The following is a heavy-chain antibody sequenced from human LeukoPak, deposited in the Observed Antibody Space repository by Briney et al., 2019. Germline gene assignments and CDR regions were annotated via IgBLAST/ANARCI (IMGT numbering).Heavy chain of an antibody. CDR2: INPSGGST. V-gene: IGHV1-46*01. D-gene: IGHD3-16*01. Sequence: ASVKVSCKASGYTFTSYYMHWVRQAPGQGLEWMGIINPSGGSTSYAQKFQGRVTMTRDTSTSTVYMELRSLRSEDTAVYYCARDQGENWFDPWVQGTLVTVSS. CDR3: ARDQGENWFDP. J-gene: IGHJ5*02. CDR1: GYTFTSYY.